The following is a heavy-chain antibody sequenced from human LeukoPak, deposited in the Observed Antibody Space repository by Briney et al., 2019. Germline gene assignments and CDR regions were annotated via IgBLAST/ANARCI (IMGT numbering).Heavy chain of an antibody. CDR3: ARGYCSGGSCYRDFDF. CDR1: GGSISSYY. V-gene: IGHV4-59*01. CDR2: IHYSGST. D-gene: IGHD2-15*01. Sequence: SETLSLTFTVSGGSISSYYWSWIRQPPGKGLEWIGHIHYSGSTNYNPSLKSRVTISVDTSKNQFSLKLTSVTDADTAVYYCARGYCSGGSCYRDFDFWGQGTLVTVSS. J-gene: IGHJ4*02.